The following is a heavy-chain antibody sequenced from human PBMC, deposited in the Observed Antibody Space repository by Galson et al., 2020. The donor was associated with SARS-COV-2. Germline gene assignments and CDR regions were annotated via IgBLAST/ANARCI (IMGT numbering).Heavy chain of an antibody. CDR1: GFTVSNSY. J-gene: IGHJ4*02. CDR2: IYPNYNR. D-gene: IGHD3-10*01. V-gene: IGHV3-53*01. Sequence: GDSLKISCAASGFTVSNSYISWVRQAPGKGLEWISLIYPNYNRFYADSVKGRFTISRDNARNTLFLQMNSLRDEDTAVYYCLKEGDTINEYYWGQGTLVTVSS. CDR3: LKEGDTINEYY.